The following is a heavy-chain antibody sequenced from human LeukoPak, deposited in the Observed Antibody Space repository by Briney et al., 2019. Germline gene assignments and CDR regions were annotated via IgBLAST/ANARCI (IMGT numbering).Heavy chain of an antibody. CDR3: ARDRAGSYAVG. J-gene: IGHJ4*02. V-gene: IGHV3-23*01. CDR2: ISGGGGST. CDR1: GFTFSSYA. Sequence: GGSLRLSCAASGFTFSSYAMSWVRQAPGKGLEWVSAISGGGGSTYYADSVKGRFTISRDNSKNTLYLQMNSLRAEDTAVYYCARDRAGSYAVGWGQGTLVTVSS. D-gene: IGHD1-26*01.